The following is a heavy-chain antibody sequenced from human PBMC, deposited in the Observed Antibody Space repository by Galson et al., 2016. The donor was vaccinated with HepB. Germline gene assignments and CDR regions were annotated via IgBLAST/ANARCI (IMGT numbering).Heavy chain of an antibody. CDR3: TRHALGGNYIPDDY. D-gene: IGHD2-2*02. Sequence: SLRLSCAASGFTFSGYSMSWVRQAPGKGLEWVASLSGSTIYIYYADSVKGRFTISRDNANNLLYLQMNSLRAEDTAVYYCTRHALGGNYIPDDYWGQGTLLTVSS. CDR2: LSGSTIYI. CDR1: GFTFSGYS. J-gene: IGHJ4*02. V-gene: IGHV3-21*01.